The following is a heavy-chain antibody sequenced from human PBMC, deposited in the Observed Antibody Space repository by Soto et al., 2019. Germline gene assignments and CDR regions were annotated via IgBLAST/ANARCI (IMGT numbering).Heavy chain of an antibody. D-gene: IGHD3-10*01. CDR2: IYNDGTT. Sequence: AGSLRLSCVASGLPVAGSYMAWVRQAPGKGLEWASVIYNDGTTYYSQSVEGRFTISRDTSKNTLYLQIDRLRDEDTAVYYCVRPLPSGQTHARDVWGQGTTVTVSS. V-gene: IGHV3-53*01. CDR3: VRPLPSGQTHARDV. CDR1: GLPVAGSY. J-gene: IGHJ6*02.